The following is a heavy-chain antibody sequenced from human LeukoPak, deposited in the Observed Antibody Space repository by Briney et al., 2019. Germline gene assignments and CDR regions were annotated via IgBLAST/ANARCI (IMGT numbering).Heavy chain of an antibody. CDR3: ARDRRGAWDFDP. Sequence: GGSLRLSCAASGFTFSTYSMNWVRQAQGKGLEWVSYISTSSSTIYYADSVKGRFTISRDNAKNSLYLQMNSLRDEDTAVYYCARDRRGAWDFDPWGQGTRVTVSS. V-gene: IGHV3-48*02. CDR2: ISTSSSTI. J-gene: IGHJ5*02. CDR1: GFTFSTYS. D-gene: IGHD1-26*01.